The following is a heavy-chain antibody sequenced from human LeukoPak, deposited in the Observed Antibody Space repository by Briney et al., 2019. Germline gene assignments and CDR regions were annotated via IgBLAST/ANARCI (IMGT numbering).Heavy chain of an antibody. CDR1: GFTFSSYA. Sequence: GGSLRLSCAASGFTFSSYAMSWVRQAPGKGLKWVSAISGSGGSTYYADSVKGRFTISGDNSKNTLYLQMNSLRAEDTAVYYCAKDKVVVVTAIPSYWGQGTLVTVSS. D-gene: IGHD2-21*02. V-gene: IGHV3-23*01. J-gene: IGHJ4*02. CDR3: AKDKVVVVTAIPSY. CDR2: ISGSGGST.